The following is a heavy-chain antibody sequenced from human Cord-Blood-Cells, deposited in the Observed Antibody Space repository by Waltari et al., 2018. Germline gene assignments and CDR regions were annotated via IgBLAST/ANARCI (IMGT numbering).Heavy chain of an antibody. CDR2: ISGSGGSR. CDR1: GFPCSSHS. V-gene: IGHV3-23*01. CDR3: AKYIAPDYVHAFDI. J-gene: IGHJ3*02. Sequence: EVKLLESGGGLVQPWGALRLSCAASGFPCSSHSMAWVRQAPGKGLEEVSDISGSGGSRYYADSVKGRFTITRDNTKNTLYLQRNSLRAEDTAVYYCAKYIAPDYVHAFDIWGQGTMVTVSS. D-gene: IGHD4-17*01.